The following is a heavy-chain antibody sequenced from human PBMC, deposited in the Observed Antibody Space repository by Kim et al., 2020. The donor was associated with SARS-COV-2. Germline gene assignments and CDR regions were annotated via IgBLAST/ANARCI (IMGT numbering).Heavy chain of an antibody. CDR1: GFSFSDYY. J-gene: IGHJ5*01. Sequence: GGSLRLSCAASGFSFSDYYINWIRQTPERGLEWLSYISHTGCTIYYADPVRGRFTISRDNAKNSVFLQMKSLRIEYTAMYYCAGWLWDGSGYSRFYSWC. D-gene: IGHD2-2*03. V-gene: IGHV3-11*04. CDR2: ISHTGCTI. CDR3: AGWLWDGSGYSRFYS.